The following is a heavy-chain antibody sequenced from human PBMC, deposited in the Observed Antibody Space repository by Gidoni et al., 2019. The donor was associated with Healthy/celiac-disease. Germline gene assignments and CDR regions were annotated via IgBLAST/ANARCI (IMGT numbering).Heavy chain of an antibody. V-gene: IGHV1-58*01. Sequence: QMQLVQSGPEVKKPGPSVKVSCKASGFTFTSSAVQWVRQARGQRLEWIGWIVVGSGNTNYAQKFQERVTITRDMSTSTAYMELSSLRSEDTAVYYCAAESEVVGSYYAFDIWGQGTMVTVSS. CDR2: IVVGSGNT. J-gene: IGHJ3*02. D-gene: IGHD1-26*01. CDR1: GFTFTSSA. CDR3: AAESEVVGSYYAFDI.